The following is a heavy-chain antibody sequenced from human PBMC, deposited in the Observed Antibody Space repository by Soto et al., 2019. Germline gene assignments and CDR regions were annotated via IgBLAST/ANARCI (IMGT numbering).Heavy chain of an antibody. D-gene: IGHD5-12*01. J-gene: IGHJ4*02. V-gene: IGHV4-59*01. Sequence: SETLSLTCTVSGGSISSYYWSWIRQPPGKGLEWIGYIYYSGSTNYDPSLKSRVTISVDTSKNQFSLKLSSVTAADTAVYYCASMGDGYNFEVDYWGQGTLVTVSS. CDR1: GGSISSYY. CDR2: IYYSGST. CDR3: ASMGDGYNFEVDY.